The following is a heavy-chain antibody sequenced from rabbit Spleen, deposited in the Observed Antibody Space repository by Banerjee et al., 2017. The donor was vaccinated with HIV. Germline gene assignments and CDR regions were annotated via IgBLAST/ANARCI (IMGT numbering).Heavy chain of an antibody. J-gene: IGHJ4*01. D-gene: IGHD5-1*01. CDR3: ARDLVTVIGWNFNL. Sequence: QEQLEESGGGLVKPEGSLTLTCKASGFPFSNNAVMCWVRQAPGKGLEWIACINTVTGKTVYASWAKGRFIMYRTSSTTVTLQMTSLTAADTATYICARDLVTVIGWNFNLWGQGTLVTVS. V-gene: IGHV1S45*01. CDR2: INTVTGKT. CDR1: GFPFSNNAV.